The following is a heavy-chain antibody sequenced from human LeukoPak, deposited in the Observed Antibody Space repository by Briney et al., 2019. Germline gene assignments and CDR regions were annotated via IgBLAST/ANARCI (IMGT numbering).Heavy chain of an antibody. D-gene: IGHD4-17*01. V-gene: IGHV4-34*01. CDR1: GGSFSGYY. Sequence: SETLSLTCAVYGGSFSGYYWSWIRQPPGKGLEWIGEINHSGSTNYNPSLKSRVTISVDTSKNQFSLKLSSVTAADTAVHYCARARDMTTVTQMVAFDIWGQGTMVTVSS. J-gene: IGHJ3*02. CDR2: INHSGST. CDR3: ARARDMTTVTQMVAFDI.